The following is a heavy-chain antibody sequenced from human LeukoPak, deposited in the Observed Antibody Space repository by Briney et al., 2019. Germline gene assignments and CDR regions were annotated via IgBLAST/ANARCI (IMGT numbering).Heavy chain of an antibody. CDR1: GGSISSGDYY. V-gene: IGHV4-30-4*01. J-gene: IGHJ4*02. D-gene: IGHD5-18*01. Sequence: SETLSLTCTVSGGSISSGDYYWSWIRQPPGKGLEWIGYIYYSGSTYYTPSLRGRVTISVDTSKNQFSLSLSSVTAADTAVYYCARGYSLDYWGQGTLVTVSS. CDR2: IYYSGST. CDR3: ARGYSLDY.